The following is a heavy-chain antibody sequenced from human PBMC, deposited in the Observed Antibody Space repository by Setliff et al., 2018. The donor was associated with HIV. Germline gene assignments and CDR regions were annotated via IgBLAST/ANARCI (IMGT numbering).Heavy chain of an antibody. CDR2: INHRGST. J-gene: IGHJ4*02. Sequence: SETLSLTCAVYGESFSGYYWNWIRQPPGKGLEWIGEINHRGSTNYNPSLKSRVTMSVDTSKSQFSLKLTSVTAADTAAYFCARQPLYNDYDWRSYYFDYWGQGSLVTVSS. D-gene: IGHD5-12*01. CDR3: ARQPLYNDYDWRSYYFDY. V-gene: IGHV4-34*01. CDR1: GESFSGYY.